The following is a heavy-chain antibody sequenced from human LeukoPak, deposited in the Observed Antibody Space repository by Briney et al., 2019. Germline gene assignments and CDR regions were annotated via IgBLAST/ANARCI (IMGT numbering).Heavy chain of an antibody. CDR1: GGSISSFY. CDR2: ISYGGGT. CDR3: ARVGDTSGYFYYFDY. Sequence: SETLSLTCAVSGGSISSFYWSWVRQPPGKGLEWVGYISYGGGTTYNPSLKRRVSMSIDTSKNQFSLRLSSVTAADTALYHCARVGDTSGYFYYFDYWGQGTLVTVSS. D-gene: IGHD3-22*01. J-gene: IGHJ4*02. V-gene: IGHV4-59*08.